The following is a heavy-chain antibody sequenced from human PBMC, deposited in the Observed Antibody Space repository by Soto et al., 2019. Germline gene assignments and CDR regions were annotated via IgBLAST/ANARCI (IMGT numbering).Heavy chain of an antibody. CDR2: ISSSSSYI. D-gene: IGHD3-22*01. Sequence: WSLRLSCAASGFTFSSYSMIWVRQAPGKGLEWVSSISSSSSYIYYADSVKGRFTISRDNAKNSLYLQMNSLRAEDTAVYYCARDRSSSGYQPYWGQGTLVTVSS. J-gene: IGHJ4*02. CDR1: GFTFSSYS. CDR3: ARDRSSSGYQPY. V-gene: IGHV3-21*01.